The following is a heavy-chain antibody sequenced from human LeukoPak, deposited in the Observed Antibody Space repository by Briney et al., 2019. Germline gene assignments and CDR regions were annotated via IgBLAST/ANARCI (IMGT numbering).Heavy chain of an antibody. CDR1: GGSFSGYY. CDR2: INHSGST. CDR3: ASGFWSGSPFDD. J-gene: IGHJ4*02. V-gene: IGHV4-34*01. D-gene: IGHD3-3*01. Sequence: KPSETLSLTCAVYGGSFSGYYWSWIRQPPGKGLEWIGEINHSGSTNYNPSLKSRVTISVDKSKNQFSLKLSSVTAADTAVYHCASGFWSGSPFDDWGQGTLVTVSS.